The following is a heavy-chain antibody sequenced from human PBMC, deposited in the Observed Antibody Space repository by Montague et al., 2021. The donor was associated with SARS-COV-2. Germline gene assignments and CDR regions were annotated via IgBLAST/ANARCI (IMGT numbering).Heavy chain of an antibody. D-gene: IGHD3-10*01. Sequence: SETLSLTCAVYGGSFSGYYWSWIRQPPEKGLEWIGEINQSGRTNNNPSLKSRVIISVDTSKNQFSLKLSSVTAADTAVYYCARRGSGVWGVTVSAEIDYWGQGILVIVSS. CDR2: INQSGRT. CDR1: GGSFSGYY. V-gene: IGHV4-34*01. J-gene: IGHJ4*01. CDR3: ARRGSGVWGVTVSAEIDY.